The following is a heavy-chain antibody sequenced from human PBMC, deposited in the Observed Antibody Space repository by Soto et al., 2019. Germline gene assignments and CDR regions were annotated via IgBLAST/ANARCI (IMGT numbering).Heavy chain of an antibody. CDR2: ISSTTNYI. J-gene: IGHJ4*02. CDR3: ARESEDLTSKFDY. Sequence: EVQLVESGGGLVKPGGSLRLSCAASGFTFTRYSMNWVRQAPGKGLEWVSSISSTTNYIYYADSMKGRFTVSRDNAKNSVYLEMNSLRAEDTAVYYCARESEDLTSKFDYWGQGTLVTVSS. V-gene: IGHV3-21*01. CDR1: GFTFTRYS.